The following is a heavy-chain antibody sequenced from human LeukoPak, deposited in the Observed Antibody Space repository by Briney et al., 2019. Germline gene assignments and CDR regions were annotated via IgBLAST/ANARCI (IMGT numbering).Heavy chain of an antibody. CDR1: GGSISSYY. CDR3: ARVRKRYCSSTSCFYYYYYMDV. CDR2: IYTSGST. Sequence: PSETLSLTCTVSGGSISSYYWSWIRQPAGKGLEWIGRIYTSGSTNCNPSLKSRVTISVDTSKNQFSLKLSSVTAADTAVYYCARVRKRYCSSTSCFYYYYYMDVWGKGTTVTVSS. V-gene: IGHV4-4*07. J-gene: IGHJ6*03. D-gene: IGHD2-2*01.